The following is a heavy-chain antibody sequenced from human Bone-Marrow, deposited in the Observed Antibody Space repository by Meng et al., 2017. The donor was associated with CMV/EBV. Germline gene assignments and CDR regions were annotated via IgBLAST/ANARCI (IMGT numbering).Heavy chain of an antibody. CDR3: ARQGHYDFWSGYYY. J-gene: IGHJ4*02. V-gene: IGHV3-30*03. D-gene: IGHD3-3*01. Sequence: SGCTFSSYGMHWVRQAPGKGLEWVAVISYDGSNKYYADSVKGRFTISRDNSKNTLYLQMNSLRAEDTAVYYCARQGHYDFWSGYYYWGQGTLVTVSS. CDR2: ISYDGSNK. CDR1: GCTFSSYG.